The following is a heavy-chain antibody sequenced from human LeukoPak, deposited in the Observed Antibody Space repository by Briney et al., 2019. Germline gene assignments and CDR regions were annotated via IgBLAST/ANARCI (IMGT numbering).Heavy chain of an antibody. D-gene: IGHD3-16*01. Sequence: GGSLRLSCAASGFTFSTYWMTWVRQAPGKGLEWLAKIKEDGSEEYYVDSVKGRCTISRDNAKNSLYLQMNSLRAEDTAVYYCARGGSLYFDQWGQGTLVTVSS. V-gene: IGHV3-7*04. CDR3: ARGGSLYFDQ. CDR1: GFTFSTYW. J-gene: IGHJ4*02. CDR2: IKEDGSEE.